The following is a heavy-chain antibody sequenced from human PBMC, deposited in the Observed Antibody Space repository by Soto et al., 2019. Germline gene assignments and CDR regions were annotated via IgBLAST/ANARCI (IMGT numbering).Heavy chain of an antibody. Sequence: QVQLVQSGAEVKKPGASVKVSCKASGYTFTSYAMHWVHQAPGQRLEWMGWINAGNGNTKYSQKFQGRVTITRDTSASTAYMELSSLRSEDTAVYYCARGANTYYDILTGNFDYWGQGTLVTVSS. V-gene: IGHV1-3*01. D-gene: IGHD3-9*01. CDR2: INAGNGNT. J-gene: IGHJ4*02. CDR1: GYTFTSYA. CDR3: ARGANTYYDILTGNFDY.